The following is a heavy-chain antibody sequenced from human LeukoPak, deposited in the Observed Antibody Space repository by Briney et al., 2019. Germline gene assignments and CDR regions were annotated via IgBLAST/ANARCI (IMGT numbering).Heavy chain of an antibody. CDR1: GASISSGDYY. Sequence: SETLSLTCTVSGASISSGDYYWSWIRQPPGKGLEWIGYIYYSGNTYYNPSLKSRVTISLDTSKNQFSLRLSSVTAADTAVYFCANYYDTRGYSNWGQGTLVTVSS. J-gene: IGHJ4*02. V-gene: IGHV4-30-4*01. CDR3: ANYYDTRGYSN. D-gene: IGHD3-22*01. CDR2: IYYSGNT.